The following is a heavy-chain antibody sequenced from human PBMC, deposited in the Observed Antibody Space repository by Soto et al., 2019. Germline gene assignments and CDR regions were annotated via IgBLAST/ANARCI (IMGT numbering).Heavy chain of an antibody. CDR1: GYTFASYW. CDR2: IYPDDADT. D-gene: IGHD6-13*01. Sequence: GVSLKISCQCSGYTFASYWIAWVRKKHGKGLEWMGVIYPDDADTTYSPSFQGQVTISADKSISTAYLQWRSLRASDTAMYYCARPRYSSSWYGMDVWGQGNLVSGSS. V-gene: IGHV5-51*01. CDR3: ARPRYSSSWYGMDV. J-gene: IGHJ6*01.